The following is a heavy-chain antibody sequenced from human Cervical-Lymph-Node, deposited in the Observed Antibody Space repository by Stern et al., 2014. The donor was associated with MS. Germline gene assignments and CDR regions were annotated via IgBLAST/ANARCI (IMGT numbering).Heavy chain of an antibody. CDR1: GFSLTLTGEA. J-gene: IGHJ4*02. V-gene: IGHV2-5*02. Sequence: QVTLRESGPTLVRPTQTLSLTCTFSGFSLTLTGEAVAWIRQPPGKALESLALNYWDDDKVYSPSLKNRIALTKDTSKHQVVFTMTNMDPMDTATYYCARRGSPNHGGYYFDYWGQGILVTVSS. CDR2: NYWDDDK. CDR3: ARRGSPNHGGYYFDY. D-gene: IGHD2-8*01.